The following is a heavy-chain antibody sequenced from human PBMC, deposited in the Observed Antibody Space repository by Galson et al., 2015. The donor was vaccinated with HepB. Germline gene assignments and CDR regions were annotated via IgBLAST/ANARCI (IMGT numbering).Heavy chain of an antibody. CDR1: GDTFSNSA. J-gene: IGHJ3*02. Sequence: SVKVSCKASGDTFSNSAISWVRQVPGQGLVWTGTIIPIFGTTNSGQNFQGRVTLTADKSTNTAYMELTSLTSEDTAMYYCARAPLSRSMIVVAPMAFDIWGQGTMVTVSS. CDR2: IIPIFGTT. CDR3: ARAPLSRSMIVVAPMAFDI. V-gene: IGHV1-69*06. D-gene: IGHD3-22*01.